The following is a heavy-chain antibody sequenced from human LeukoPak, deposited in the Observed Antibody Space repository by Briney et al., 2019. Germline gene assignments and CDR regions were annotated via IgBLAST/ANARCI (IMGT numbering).Heavy chain of an antibody. Sequence: ASVKVSCKASGYTFTGYYMHWVRQAPGQGLEWMGWMNPNSGGTNYAQKFQGRVTMTRDTSISTAYMEVRSLRSEDTAVYYCATGTLVPAAMEGYYYYMDVWGKGTTVTVSS. CDR1: GYTFTGYY. D-gene: IGHD2-2*01. J-gene: IGHJ6*03. V-gene: IGHV1-2*02. CDR2: MNPNSGGT. CDR3: ATGTLVPAAMEGYYYYMDV.